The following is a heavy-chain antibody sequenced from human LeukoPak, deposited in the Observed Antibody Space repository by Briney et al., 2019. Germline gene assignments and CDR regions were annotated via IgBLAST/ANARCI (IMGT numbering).Heavy chain of an antibody. J-gene: IGHJ5*02. V-gene: IGHV1-69*05. CDR1: GGTFNNSA. CDR3: ARDVHGDYGSGWFDP. CDR2: IMPLFGTA. Sequence: ASVKVSCKTSGGTFNNSAISWVRQAPGQGLGWLGGIMPLFGTAGYAQKFQGRVTITKDESTRTVYLELTSLTSDDTAVYYCARDVHGDYGSGWFDPWGQGTLVSVSS. D-gene: IGHD4-17*01.